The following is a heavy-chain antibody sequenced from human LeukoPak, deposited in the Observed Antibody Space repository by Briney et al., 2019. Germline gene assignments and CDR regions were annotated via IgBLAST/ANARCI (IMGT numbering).Heavy chain of an antibody. V-gene: IGHV1-18*01. CDR2: ISAYNGNT. CDR1: GYTFTSYG. J-gene: IGHJ4*02. CDR3: ARENYGGNSHLLDY. D-gene: IGHD4-23*01. Sequence: ASVKVSCKASGYTFTSYGISWVRQAPGQGLEWMGWISAYNGNTNYAQKFQGRVTITADKSTSTAYMELSSLRSEDTAVYYCARENYGGNSHLLDYWGQGTLVTVSS.